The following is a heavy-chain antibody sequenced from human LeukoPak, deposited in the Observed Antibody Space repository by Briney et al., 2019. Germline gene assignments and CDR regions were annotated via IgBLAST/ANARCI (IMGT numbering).Heavy chain of an antibody. Sequence: SVKVSCKASGGTFSSYAISWVRQAPGQGLEWMGGIIPIFGTANYTQKFQGRVTITADESTSTAYMELSSLRSEDTAVYYCARRLPGTPDAFDIWGQGTMVTVSS. V-gene: IGHV1-69*13. CDR3: ARRLPGTPDAFDI. D-gene: IGHD3-10*01. CDR1: GGTFSSYA. CDR2: IIPIFGTA. J-gene: IGHJ3*02.